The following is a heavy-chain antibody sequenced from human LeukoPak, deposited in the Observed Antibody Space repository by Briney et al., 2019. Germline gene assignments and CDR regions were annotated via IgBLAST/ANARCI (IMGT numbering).Heavy chain of an antibody. CDR2: IWYDGSNK. CDR1: GFTFSGFG. V-gene: IGHV3-33*01. CDR3: ARGRGADYGGNSGYFDY. Sequence: GGSLRLSCAASGFTFSGFGMHWVRQAPGKGLEWVAVIWYDGSNKYYADSVKGRFAISRDNPKNTLYVQMNSLRAEDTAVYYCARGRGADYGGNSGYFDYWGQGTLVTVSS. J-gene: IGHJ4*02. D-gene: IGHD4-23*01.